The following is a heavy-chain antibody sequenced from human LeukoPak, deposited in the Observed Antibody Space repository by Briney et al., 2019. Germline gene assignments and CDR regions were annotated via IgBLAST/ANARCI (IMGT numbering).Heavy chain of an antibody. CDR3: ARPKGYCSGGSCYQSFDY. CDR1: GGSISSSSYY. CDR2: IYYSGST. D-gene: IGHD2-15*01. Sequence: SETLSLTCTVSGGSISSSSYYWGWIRQPPGKGLEWIGSIYYSGSTYYNPSLESRVTISVDTSKNQFSLKLSSVTAADTAVYYCARPKGYCSGGSCYQSFDYWGQGTLVTVSS. V-gene: IGHV4-39*01. J-gene: IGHJ4*02.